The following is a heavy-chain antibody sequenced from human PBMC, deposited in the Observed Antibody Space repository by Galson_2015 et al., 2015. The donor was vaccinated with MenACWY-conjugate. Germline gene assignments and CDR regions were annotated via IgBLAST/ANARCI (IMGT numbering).Heavy chain of an antibody. Sequence: SLRLSCAASGFTFSDHYLDWVRQAPGKGLEWIGRSRDNTNSYTTEYAASVKGRFTISSDHSKNSLYLHMNSLKTEDTAVYYCVRTLTPVTTVASHWGQGTLVTVSS. D-gene: IGHD4-17*01. CDR3: VRTLTPVTTVASH. CDR1: GFTFSDHY. J-gene: IGHJ4*02. V-gene: IGHV3-72*01. CDR2: SRDNTNSYTT.